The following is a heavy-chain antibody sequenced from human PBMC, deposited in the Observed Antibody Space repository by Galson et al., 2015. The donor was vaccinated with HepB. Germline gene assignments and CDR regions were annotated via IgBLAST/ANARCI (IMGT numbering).Heavy chain of an antibody. J-gene: IGHJ3*02. CDR1: GYTFTSYD. D-gene: IGHD2-2*02. CDR3: ARGVVPAAIRRGGAFDI. CDR2: MNPNSGNT. V-gene: IGHV1-8*01. Sequence: SVKVSCKASGYTFTSYDINWVRQATGQGLEWMGWMNPNSGNTGYAQKFQGRVTMTRNTSISTAYMELSSLRSEDTAVYYCARGVVPAAIRRGGAFDIWGQGTMVT.